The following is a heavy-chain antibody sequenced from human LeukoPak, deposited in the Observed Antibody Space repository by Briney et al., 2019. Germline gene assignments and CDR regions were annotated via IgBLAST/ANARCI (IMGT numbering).Heavy chain of an antibody. CDR1: GFTFSSYA. Sequence: PGGSLRLSCAASGFTFSSYAMHWVRQAPGKGLEWVAVISYDGSNKYYADSVKGRFTISRDNSKNTLYLQMNSLRAEDTAVYYCARENPIFGVVIIKTPPDYWGQGTLVTVSS. V-gene: IGHV3-30*04. J-gene: IGHJ4*02. D-gene: IGHD3-3*01. CDR3: ARENPIFGVVIIKTPPDY. CDR2: ISYDGSNK.